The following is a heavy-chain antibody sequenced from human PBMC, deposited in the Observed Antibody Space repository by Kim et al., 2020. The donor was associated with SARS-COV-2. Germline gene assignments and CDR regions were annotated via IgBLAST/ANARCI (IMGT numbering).Heavy chain of an antibody. CDR2: IRNKADNDAT. D-gene: IGHD3-16*01. J-gene: IGHJ4*02. V-gene: IGHV3-73*01. CDR1: GFTFSGSA. CDR3: TRHYLGIPDFDY. Sequence: GGSLRLSCAASGFTFSGSAMHWVRQASGKGLEWVGRIRNKADNDATVYAASVKGRFTISRDDSKNTAYLQMNGLKTEDTAVYYCTRHYLGIPDFDYWGRGALVTVSS.